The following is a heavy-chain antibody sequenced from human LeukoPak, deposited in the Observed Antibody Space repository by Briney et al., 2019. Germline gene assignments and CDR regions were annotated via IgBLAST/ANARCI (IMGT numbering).Heavy chain of an antibody. D-gene: IGHD3-16*01. CDR1: EFTFSNYG. V-gene: IGHV3-30*02. J-gene: IGHJ4*02. CDR3: VKDSSWRGEYYFDY. Sequence: PGGSLRLSCAASEFTFSNYGMHWVRQAPGKGLEWVAFIRYDESNEYYADSVKGRFTISRDNSKNTLYLQMNSLRADDTAVYYCVKDSSWRGEYYFDYWGQGTLVTVSS. CDR2: IRYDESNE.